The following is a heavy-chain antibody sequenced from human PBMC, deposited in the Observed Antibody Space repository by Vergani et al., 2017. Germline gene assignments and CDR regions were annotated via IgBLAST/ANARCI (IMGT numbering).Heavy chain of an antibody. Sequence: QVQLVESGGGLVKPGGSLRLSCAASGFTFSDYYMSWIRQAPGKGLEWVSYISSSSSYTNYADSVKGRFTISRDNAKNSLYLQMNSLRAEDTAVYYCAGDLWFGELSTGGMDGWGQGTTVTVSS. CDR1: GFTFSDYY. J-gene: IGHJ6*02. V-gene: IGHV3-11*05. D-gene: IGHD3-10*01. CDR3: AGDLWFGELSTGGMDG. CDR2: ISSSSSYT.